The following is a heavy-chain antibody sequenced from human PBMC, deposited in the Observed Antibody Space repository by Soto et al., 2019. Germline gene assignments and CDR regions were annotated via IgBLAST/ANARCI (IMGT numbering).Heavy chain of an antibody. Sequence: SETLSLTYTVSGGSISSYYWSWIRQPPGEGLEWIGYIYYSGSTNYNPSLKSRVTISVDTSKNQFSLKLSSVTAADTAVYYCARGMYATTVTTYFDYWGQGTLVTVSS. D-gene: IGHD4-17*01. V-gene: IGHV4-59*01. CDR1: GGSISSYY. CDR3: ARGMYATTVTTYFDY. CDR2: IYYSGST. J-gene: IGHJ4*02.